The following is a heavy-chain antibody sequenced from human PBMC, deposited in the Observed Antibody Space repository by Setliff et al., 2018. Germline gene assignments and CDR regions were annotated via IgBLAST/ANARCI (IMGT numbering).Heavy chain of an antibody. J-gene: IGHJ6*03. CDR2: INYSGST. V-gene: IGHV4-39*01. Sequence: KASETLSLTCSVLGDSLSSGTQYWAWIRQPPGKGLEWIGNINYSGSTYYNPSLKSRVTMSVDASKNQVSLKVTSVTAEDTAVYYCAKVDIDYIKTRDNTWQYLFYMDVWGRGTTVTVSS. CDR1: GDSLSSGTQY. D-gene: IGHD2-2*01. CDR3: AKVDIDYIKTRDNTWQYLFYMDV.